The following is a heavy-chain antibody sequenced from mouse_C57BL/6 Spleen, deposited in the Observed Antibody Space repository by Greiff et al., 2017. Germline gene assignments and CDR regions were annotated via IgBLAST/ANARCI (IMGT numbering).Heavy chain of an antibody. CDR1: GFTFSDYY. CDR2: INYDGSST. V-gene: IGHV5-16*01. D-gene: IGHD3-3*01. CDR3: ARGRAGYAMDY. Sequence: EVMLVESEGGLVQPGSSMKLSCTASGFTFSDYYMAWVRQVPEKGLEWVANINYDGSSTYYLDSLKSRFIISRDNAKNILYLQMSSLKSEDTATYYCARGRAGYAMDYWGRGTSVTVSS. J-gene: IGHJ4*01.